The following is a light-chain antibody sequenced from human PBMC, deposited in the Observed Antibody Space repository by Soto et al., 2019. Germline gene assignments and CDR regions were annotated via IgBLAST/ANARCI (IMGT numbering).Light chain of an antibody. J-gene: IGKJ4*01. CDR1: QGISTS. V-gene: IGKV1-9*01. CDR2: AAS. Sequence: DLQLTQSPSFLSASIRDRVTIACRASQGISTSLAWYQQLPGKAPKLLIYAASTLQTGVPSRFSGSGSGTEFTLTISSLQAEDFATYYCQQLNSYPLTFGGGTKVEIK. CDR3: QQLNSYPLT.